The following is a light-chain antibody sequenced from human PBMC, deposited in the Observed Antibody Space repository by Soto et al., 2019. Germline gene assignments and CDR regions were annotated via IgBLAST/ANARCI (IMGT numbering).Light chain of an antibody. CDR1: QSISSW. CDR2: DAP. CDR3: QQYNSYPMYT. J-gene: IGKJ2*01. Sequence: DIQMTQSPSTLSAPVGDRGTITCRASQSISSWLAWYQQKPGKAPKLLIYDAPSLESGVPSRFSGSGSGTEFTLTISSLQPDDFATYYCQQYNSYPMYTFGQGTKVDIK. V-gene: IGKV1-5*01.